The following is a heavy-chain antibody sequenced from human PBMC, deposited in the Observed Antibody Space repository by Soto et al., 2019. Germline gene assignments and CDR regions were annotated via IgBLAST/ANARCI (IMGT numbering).Heavy chain of an antibody. V-gene: IGHV5-10-1*03. CDR2: IDPSDSYT. CDR1: GYSFTNYY. D-gene: IGHD6-19*01. CDR3: ARNSRDSSGEDFDS. J-gene: IGHJ4*02. Sequence: EVQLVQSGAEVKKPGESLRISCKGSGYSFTNYYISWVRQMPGKGLEWMGRIDPSDSYTDYSPSVQGHVTFSVDRSISTAYLLGSSLKASDTAMYCCARNSRDSSGEDFDSWGQGTLVTVSS.